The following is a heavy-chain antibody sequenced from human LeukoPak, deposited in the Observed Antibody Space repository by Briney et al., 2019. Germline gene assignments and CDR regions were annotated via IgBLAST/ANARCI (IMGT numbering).Heavy chain of an antibody. CDR1: GFAFSSYA. J-gene: IGHJ6*02. CDR3: AKGVCIAVADHDYYYYYGMDV. D-gene: IGHD6-19*01. CDR2: ISGSGGST. V-gene: IGHV3-23*01. Sequence: GGSLRLSCAASGFAFSSYAMSWVRQAPGKGLEWVSAISGSGGSTYYADSVKGRFTISRDNSKNTLYLQMNSLRAEDTAVYYCAKGVCIAVADHDYYYYYGMDVWGQGTTVTVSS.